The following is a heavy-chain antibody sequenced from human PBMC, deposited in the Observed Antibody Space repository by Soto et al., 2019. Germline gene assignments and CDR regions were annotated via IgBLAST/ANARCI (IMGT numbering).Heavy chain of an antibody. V-gene: IGHV1-18*04. CDR3: ARGGDSGSYYNWFDP. CDR1: GYTFTSDG. CDR2: ISAYNGNT. Sequence: GASVKVSCKASGYTFTSDGISWVRQAPGQGLEWMGWISAYNGNTNYAQKLQGRVTMTTDTSTSTAYMELRSLRSDDTAVYYCARGGDSGSYYNWFDPWGQGTLVTVSS. J-gene: IGHJ5*02. D-gene: IGHD1-26*01.